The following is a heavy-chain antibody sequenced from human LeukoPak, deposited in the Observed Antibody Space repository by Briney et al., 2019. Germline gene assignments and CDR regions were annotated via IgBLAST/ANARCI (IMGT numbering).Heavy chain of an antibody. J-gene: IGHJ4*02. CDR3: AKDWGNWGYGYYFDH. D-gene: IGHD7-27*01. CDR2: ISFDGSDK. CDR1: GFTFSTYG. V-gene: IGHV3-30*18. Sequence: GGSLRLSCAASGFTFSTYGMHWVRQAPGKGLEWVAVISFDGSDKYYPDSVRGRFTISRDNSKNTLYLQMNSLRAEDTAVYYCAKDWGNWGYGYYFDHWGQGTLVTVSS.